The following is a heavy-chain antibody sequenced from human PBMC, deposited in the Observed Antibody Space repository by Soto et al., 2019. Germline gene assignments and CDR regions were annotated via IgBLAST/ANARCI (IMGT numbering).Heavy chain of an antibody. CDR1: GFTFSSYG. J-gene: IGHJ6*02. D-gene: IGHD6-6*01. CDR3: AKVYGSSSSGYGMDV. CDR2: ISYDGSNK. Sequence: QVQLVESGGGVVQPGRSLRLSCAASGFTFSSYGMHWVRQAPGKGLEWVAVISYDGSNKYYADSVKGRFTISRDNSKNTLYQQMNSLRAEDTAVYYCAKVYGSSSSGYGMDVWGQGTTVTVSS. V-gene: IGHV3-30*18.